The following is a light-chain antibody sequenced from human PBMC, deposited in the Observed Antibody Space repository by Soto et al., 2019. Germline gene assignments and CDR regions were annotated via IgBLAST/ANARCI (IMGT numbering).Light chain of an antibody. J-gene: IGLJ2*01. CDR3: SSFAGSGTLVV. V-gene: IGLV2-23*01. Sequence: QAVLTQPASVSGSPGQSITISCTGTKTDIGNYNLVSWYQRHPDKAPKLISYEDTKRPSGISNRFSASKSGTTASLTISGLQDEDEADYHCSSFAGSGTLVVFGGGTKLTV. CDR1: KTDIGNYNL. CDR2: EDT.